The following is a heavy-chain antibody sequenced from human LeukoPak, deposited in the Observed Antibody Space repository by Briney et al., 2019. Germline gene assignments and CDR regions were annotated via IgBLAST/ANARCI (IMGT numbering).Heavy chain of an antibody. D-gene: IGHD2-15*01. CDR1: GYTFTSYY. CDR2: INPSGGST. V-gene: IGHV1-46*01. CDR3: ARAGSAAAPEGWFDP. Sequence: GASVKVSCKASGYTFTSYYIHWMRQAPGQGLEWMGIINPSGGSTSYAQKFQGRVTMTRDTSTSTVYMELSSLRSEDTAVYYCARAGSAAAPEGWFDPWGQGTLVTVSS. J-gene: IGHJ5*02.